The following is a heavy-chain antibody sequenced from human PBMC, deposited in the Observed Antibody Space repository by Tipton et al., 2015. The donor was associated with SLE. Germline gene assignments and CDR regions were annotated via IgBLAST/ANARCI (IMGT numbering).Heavy chain of an antibody. CDR1: GGSINNYY. CDR3: ARGRDYYYYYYMDV. J-gene: IGHJ6*03. V-gene: IGHV4-59*12. CDR2: IFYSGST. Sequence: LRLSCTVSGGSINNYYWSWIRQPPGKGLEWIGYIFYSGSTNYNPSLKSRVSMSLDTSKKQFSLYLSSVTAADTAVYFCARGRDYYYYYYMDVWGKGTTVTVSS.